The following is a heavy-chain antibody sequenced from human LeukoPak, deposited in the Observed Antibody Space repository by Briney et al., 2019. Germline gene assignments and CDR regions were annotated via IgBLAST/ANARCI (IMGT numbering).Heavy chain of an antibody. D-gene: IGHD3-3*01. Sequence: KPSETLSLTCTVSGGSISSRSYYWSWIRQPAGKGLEWIGRIYTSGSTNYNPSLKSRVTMSVDTSKNQFSLELSSVTAADTAVYYCARDGLITIFGVVLYMDVWGKGTTVTVSS. CDR1: GGSISSRSYY. V-gene: IGHV4-61*02. J-gene: IGHJ6*03. CDR3: ARDGLITIFGVVLYMDV. CDR2: IYTSGST.